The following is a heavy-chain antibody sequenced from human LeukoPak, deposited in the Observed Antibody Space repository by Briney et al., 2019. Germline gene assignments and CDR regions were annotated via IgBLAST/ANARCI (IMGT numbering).Heavy chain of an antibody. V-gene: IGHV3-7*01. CDR3: ARGGKYYYDSSGSSGY. J-gene: IGHJ4*02. CDR1: GFTFSSYW. D-gene: IGHD3-22*01. CDR2: IKQDGSEK. Sequence: GGSLRLSCAASGFTFSSYWMSWVRQAPGKGLEWVANIKQDGSEKYYVDSVKGRFTISRDNAKNSLYLQMNSLRAEDTAVYYCARGGKYYYDSSGSSGYWGQGTLVTVSS.